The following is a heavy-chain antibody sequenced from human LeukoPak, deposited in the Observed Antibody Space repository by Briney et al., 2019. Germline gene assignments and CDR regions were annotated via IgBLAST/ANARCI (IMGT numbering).Heavy chain of an antibody. Sequence: PSGTLSLTCAVSGGSISSSNWWSWVRQPPGKGLEWIGEIYHSGSTNYNPSLKSRVTISVDTSKNQFSLKLSSVTAADTAVYYCAREVVVVVAALAIDYWGQGTLVTVSS. CDR2: IYHSGST. CDR1: GGSISSSNW. CDR3: AREVVVVVAALAIDY. V-gene: IGHV4-4*02. D-gene: IGHD2-15*01. J-gene: IGHJ4*02.